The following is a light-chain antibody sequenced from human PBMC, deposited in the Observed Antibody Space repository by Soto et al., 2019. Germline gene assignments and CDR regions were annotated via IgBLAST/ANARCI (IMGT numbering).Light chain of an antibody. CDR2: GAS. CDR3: QQYKSWPPIT. CDR1: QTVPSR. Sequence: EVVMTQSPATLSVSLGDRATLSCRASQTVPSRIAWYQQKPGQAPSLLIYGASTRATGVPDRFSGTGSGTEFTLTISSLKSEDYAVYYCQQYKSWPPITFGQGTRREIK. V-gene: IGKV3-15*01. J-gene: IGKJ5*01.